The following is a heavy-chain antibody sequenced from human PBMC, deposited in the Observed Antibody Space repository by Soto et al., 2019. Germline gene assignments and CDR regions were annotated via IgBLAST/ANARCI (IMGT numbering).Heavy chain of an antibody. CDR2: FSDSGST. CDR3: ARGNFYYGLDV. CDR1: GGSFSGNY. J-gene: IGHJ6*02. Sequence: QVQLQQWGAGLLKPSETLSLICAVYGGSFSGNYWSWIRQPPGKGLEWIGEFSDSGSTNYNPSLKSRVTISEDMSKSQFFLKLSSVTAADTAVYYCARGNFYYGLDVWGQGTTVTVSS. V-gene: IGHV4-34*01.